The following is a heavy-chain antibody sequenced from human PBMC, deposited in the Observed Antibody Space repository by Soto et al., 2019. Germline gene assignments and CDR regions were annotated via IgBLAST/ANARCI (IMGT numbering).Heavy chain of an antibody. J-gene: IGHJ4*02. V-gene: IGHV1-69*02. CDR1: GDTFSFYT. CDR3: AASYGSGYRAFDY. CDR2: VNPIVSMS. D-gene: IGHD3-10*01. Sequence: QVQLVQSGAEVKKPGSSVKVSCKASGDTFSFYTINWVRQAPGLGLEWMGRVNPIVSMSNYAQKFQGRVTITEDKSTNTAYMQLSSLRSEDTAIYYCAASYGSGYRAFDYGGQGALVTVSS.